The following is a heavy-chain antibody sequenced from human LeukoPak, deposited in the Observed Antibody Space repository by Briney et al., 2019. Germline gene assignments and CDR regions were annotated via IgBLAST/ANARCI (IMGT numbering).Heavy chain of an antibody. Sequence: PGGSLRLSCAASGFTFSSYAMSWVRQAPGKGLEWVSAISGSGGSTYYADSVKGRFTISRDNSKNTLYLQMNSLRAEDTAVYYCAKGATQPYDYGDYVVSGGDAFDIWGQGTMVTVSS. CDR3: AKGATQPYDYGDYVVSGGDAFDI. CDR1: GFTFSSYA. V-gene: IGHV3-23*01. CDR2: ISGSGGST. D-gene: IGHD4-17*01. J-gene: IGHJ3*02.